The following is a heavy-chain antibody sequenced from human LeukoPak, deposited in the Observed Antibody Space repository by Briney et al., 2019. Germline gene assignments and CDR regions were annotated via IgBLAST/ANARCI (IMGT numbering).Heavy chain of an antibody. D-gene: IGHD1-26*01. CDR3: ARDLGTDGKYYYDY. Sequence: QSGGSLRLSCAVSGITLSNYGMTWVRQAPGKGLEWVAGISDTGGRTNYADSVKGRFTISRDNTKNTLYLQMNSLRVEDTAMYYCARDLGTDGKYYYDYWGQGTLVTVSS. V-gene: IGHV3-23*01. CDR1: GITLSNYG. CDR2: ISDTGGRT. J-gene: IGHJ4*02.